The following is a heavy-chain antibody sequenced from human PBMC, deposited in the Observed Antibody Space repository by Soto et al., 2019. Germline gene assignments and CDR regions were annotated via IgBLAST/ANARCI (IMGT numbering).Heavy chain of an antibody. V-gene: IGHV3-48*01. CDR3: ARDGRRGYDLDV. Sequence: TGGSLRLSCVVSGFSVRDYHMNWVRQVPGRGLEWVSYISQGSIAIYYADSVKGRFTISRDDAKNSVSLQMNSLRAEDTAVYYCARDGRRGYDLDVWGQGTTVNVSS. CDR2: ISQGSIAI. D-gene: IGHD6-6*01. J-gene: IGHJ6*02. CDR1: GFSVRDYH.